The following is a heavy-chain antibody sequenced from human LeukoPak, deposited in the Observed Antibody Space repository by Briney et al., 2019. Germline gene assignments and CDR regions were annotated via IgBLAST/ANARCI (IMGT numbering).Heavy chain of an antibody. Sequence: ASVKVSCKASGYTFTSYAMHWVRQAPGQRLEWMGWINAGNGNTKYSQEFQGRVTMTEDTSIHTAYMELSSLRSEDTAMYYCATDPVGYCSSDSCYSVDYWGQGTLVTVSS. V-gene: IGHV1-3*03. CDR2: INAGNGNT. CDR1: GYTFTSYA. D-gene: IGHD2-15*01. J-gene: IGHJ4*02. CDR3: ATDPVGYCSSDSCYSVDY.